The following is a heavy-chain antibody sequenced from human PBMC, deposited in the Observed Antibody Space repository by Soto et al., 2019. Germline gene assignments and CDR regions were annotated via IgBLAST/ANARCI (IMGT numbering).Heavy chain of an antibody. D-gene: IGHD6-19*01. Sequence: QVQLQESGPGLVKPSETLSLTCTVSGGSVSSGDYYWSWIRHPPGQGLEWIGYIYYSGSTTYNPSTTNNPSLKSRVNISSETSKNHFSLKLSSMAAADTAVDYCARDRPRTTYNSVYYYCGLDVWGLGTTVTVSS. CDR3: ARDRPRTTYNSVYYYCGLDV. CDR2: IYYSGST. J-gene: IGHJ6*02. V-gene: IGHV4-61*03. CDR1: GGSVSSGDYY.